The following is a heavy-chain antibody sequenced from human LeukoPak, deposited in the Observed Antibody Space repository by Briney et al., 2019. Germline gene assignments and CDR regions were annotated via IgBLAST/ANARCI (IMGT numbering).Heavy chain of an antibody. J-gene: IGHJ6*03. Sequence: GESLKISCKGSGKNFTSDWIGWVRQMPGRGLEWMGIIYPGDSDTRYSPSFEGQVTISADKSINTAYLQWSSLKASDTAIYFCARLSITMVRGVITNPNYYYYYMDVWGKGTTVTISS. CDR2: IYPGDSDT. V-gene: IGHV5-51*01. D-gene: IGHD3-10*01. CDR3: ARLSITMVRGVITNPNYYYYYMDV. CDR1: GKNFTSDW.